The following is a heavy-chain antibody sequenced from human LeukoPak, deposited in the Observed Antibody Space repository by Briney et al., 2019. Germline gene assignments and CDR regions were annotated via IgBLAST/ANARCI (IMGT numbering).Heavy chain of an antibody. V-gene: IGHV1-46*01. J-gene: IGHJ6*02. CDR1: GYTFTSYY. Sequence: ASVKVSCKASGYTFTSYYMHWVRQAPGQGLEWMGIINPSGGSTSYAQKLQGRVTMTRDTSTSTVYMELSSLRSEDTAVYYCARDRGGCSSTSCYNYYYYYYGMDVWGQGTTVTVSS. D-gene: IGHD2-2*02. CDR3: ARDRGGCSSTSCYNYYYYYYGMDV. CDR2: INPSGGST.